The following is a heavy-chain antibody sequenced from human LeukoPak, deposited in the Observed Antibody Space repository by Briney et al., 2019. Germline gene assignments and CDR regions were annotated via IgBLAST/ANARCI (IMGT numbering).Heavy chain of an antibody. J-gene: IGHJ6*03. D-gene: IGHD2-15*01. CDR1: GGSISSYY. CDR3: ARHPGRYNYYYMDV. V-gene: IGHV4-59*08. Sequence: PSETLSLTCTVPGGSISSYYWSWIRQPPGKGLECIGYIYYNGSTNYNPSLKSRVTISVDTSKNQLSLKMRSVTAADTAVYYCARHPGRYNYYYMDVWGKGTTVIVSS. CDR2: IYYNGST.